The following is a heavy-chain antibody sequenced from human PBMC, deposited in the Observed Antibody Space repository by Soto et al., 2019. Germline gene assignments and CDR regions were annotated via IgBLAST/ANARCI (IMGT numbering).Heavy chain of an antibody. CDR2: MNPNNGNT. CDR1: GYTFTSYD. CDR3: VGVRSDSSWRQSGWFDP. V-gene: IGHV1-8*01. D-gene: IGHD6-13*01. Sequence: QVQLVQSGAEVKKPGASVKVSCKASGYTFTSYDINWVRQASGQGLEWMGWMNPNNGNTVYAEKFQGRVTMTRDTSMTTAYMDLSSLTSEDTATYYCVGVRSDSSWRQSGWFDPWGPGTLVNVSS. J-gene: IGHJ5*02.